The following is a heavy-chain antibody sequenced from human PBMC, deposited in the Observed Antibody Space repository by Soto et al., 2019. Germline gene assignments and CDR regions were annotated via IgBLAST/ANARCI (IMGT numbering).Heavy chain of an antibody. Sequence: SETLSLTCTVSGGSISTSNYYWAWIRQPPGKGLEWIGSIYSIGSTYYNPSFESRVTISVDTSKNQFSLRLSSVTAADTAVFYCVRHKHYSNYFDYWGQGTLVTVSS. V-gene: IGHV4-39*01. CDR2: IYSIGST. D-gene: IGHD4-4*01. CDR3: VRHKHYSNYFDY. J-gene: IGHJ4*02. CDR1: GGSISTSNYY.